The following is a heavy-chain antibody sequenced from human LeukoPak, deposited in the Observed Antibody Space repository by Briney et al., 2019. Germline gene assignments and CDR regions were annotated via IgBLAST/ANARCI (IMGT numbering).Heavy chain of an antibody. CDR1: GGSISSYY. J-gene: IGHJ6*02. D-gene: IGHD6-13*01. Sequence: PETLSLTCTVSGGSISSYYWSWIRQPPGKGLEWIGYIYYSGSTNYNPSLKSRVTISVDTSKNQFSLKLSSVTAAGTAVYYCAREREQLVPPYYYYYGMDVWGQGTTVTVSS. CDR3: AREREQLVPPYYYYYGMDV. V-gene: IGHV4-59*01. CDR2: IYYSGST.